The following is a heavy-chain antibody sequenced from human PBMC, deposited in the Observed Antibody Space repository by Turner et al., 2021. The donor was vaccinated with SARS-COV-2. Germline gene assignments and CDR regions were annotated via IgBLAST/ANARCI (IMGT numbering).Heavy chain of an antibody. CDR2: FDPEDGKT. D-gene: IGHD2-2*01. CDR3: ATGYQLRVNWFDP. Sequence: QVQLVQSGAEVKKPGASVKVSCKISGYTLTELSMYWVRQAPGKGLEWMGGFDPEDGKTIYAQNFQGRVTMTEDTSTDTAYMELSSLRSEDTAVYFCATGYQLRVNWFDPWGQGTLVTVSS. J-gene: IGHJ5*02. CDR1: GYTLTELS. V-gene: IGHV1-24*01.